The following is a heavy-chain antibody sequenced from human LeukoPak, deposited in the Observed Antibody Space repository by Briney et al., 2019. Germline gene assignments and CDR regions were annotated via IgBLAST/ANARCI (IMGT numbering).Heavy chain of an antibody. CDR2: IYSGGTT. D-gene: IGHD4-17*01. Sequence: GGSLRLSCAASGLTVTRSYMSWVRQAPGKGLEWVSFIYSGGTTYYADSVRGRFIISRDSSKNTLDLQMHSLRAEDTAVYYCARPSSNYGDYGLDHWGQGTLVTVSS. CDR3: ARPSSNYGDYGLDH. J-gene: IGHJ4*02. V-gene: IGHV3-66*04. CDR1: GLTVTRSY.